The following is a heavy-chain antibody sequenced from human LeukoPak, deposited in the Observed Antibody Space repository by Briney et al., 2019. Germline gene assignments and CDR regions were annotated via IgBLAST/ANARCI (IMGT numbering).Heavy chain of an antibody. CDR1: GYTFTGYY. Sequence: ASVKVSCKASGYTFTGYYMHWVRQAPGQGLEWTGRINPNSGGTNYAQKFQGRVTMTRDTSISTAYMELSRLRSDDTAVYYCARERVAAAGTNWFDPWGQGTLATVSS. V-gene: IGHV1-2*06. D-gene: IGHD6-13*01. CDR2: INPNSGGT. J-gene: IGHJ5*02. CDR3: ARERVAAAGTNWFDP.